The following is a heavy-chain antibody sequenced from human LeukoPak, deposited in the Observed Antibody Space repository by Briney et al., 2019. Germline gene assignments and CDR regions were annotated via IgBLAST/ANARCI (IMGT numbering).Heavy chain of an antibody. CDR1: GLTFSSYA. CDR3: TTDPRWELLGGVY. Sequence: PGGSLRLACAASGLTFSSYAMGWVRQAPGKGLEWVGRIKSKTDGGTTDYAAAVKGRFTILRDASKNTKYLQMNSRKNGDTAVYYCTTDPRWELLGGVYWGQGTLVTVSS. V-gene: IGHV3-15*01. CDR2: IKSKTDGGTT. J-gene: IGHJ4*02. D-gene: IGHD1-26*01.